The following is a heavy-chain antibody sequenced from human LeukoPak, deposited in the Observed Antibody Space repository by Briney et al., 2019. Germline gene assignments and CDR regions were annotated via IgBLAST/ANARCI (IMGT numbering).Heavy chain of an antibody. Sequence: GESLRISCKGSGYSLTSFWISWVRQMPGKGLEWMGRIGPSDSYTNYSPSFQGHVTISADKSISTAYLQWSSLKASDTAMYYCARHADYGDYERDWFDPWGQGTLVTVSS. V-gene: IGHV5-10-1*01. J-gene: IGHJ5*02. CDR2: IGPSDSYT. CDR3: ARHADYGDYERDWFDP. CDR1: GYSLTSFW. D-gene: IGHD4-17*01.